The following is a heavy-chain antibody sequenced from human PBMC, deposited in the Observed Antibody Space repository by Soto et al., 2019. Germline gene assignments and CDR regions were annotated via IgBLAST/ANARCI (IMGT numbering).Heavy chain of an antibody. CDR3: VSQRTSVLTQAYFDY. CDR2: VYYRGRS. J-gene: IGHJ4*02. Sequence: PSETLSLTCTVSGDSVSNSNYYWGWIRQSPGKGLEWIGSVYYRGRSYSKSSVKSRVTISVDTSKNQFSLNLNSVTASDTAVYFRVSQRTSVLTQAYFDYWGPGALVTVSS. V-gene: IGHV4-39*01. D-gene: IGHD2-8*01. CDR1: GDSVSNSNYY.